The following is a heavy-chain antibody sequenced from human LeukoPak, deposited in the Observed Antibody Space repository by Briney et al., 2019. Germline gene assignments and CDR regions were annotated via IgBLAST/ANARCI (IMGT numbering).Heavy chain of an antibody. Sequence: GGSLRLSCAASGFTFDDYAMHWVRQAPGKGLEWVSGISWNSGSIGYADSVKGRFTISRDNAKNSLYLQMNSLRAEDTAVYYCARGKSEWELSSYYYYMDVWGKGTTVTVSS. CDR1: GFTFDDYA. J-gene: IGHJ6*03. V-gene: IGHV3-9*01. CDR2: ISWNSGSI. D-gene: IGHD1-26*01. CDR3: ARGKSEWELSSYYYYMDV.